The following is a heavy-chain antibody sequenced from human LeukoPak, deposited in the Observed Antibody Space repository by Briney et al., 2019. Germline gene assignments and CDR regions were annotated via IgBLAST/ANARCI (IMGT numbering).Heavy chain of an antibody. Sequence: ASVKVSCKPSGYTFTSYYMHWVRQAPGHGLEWMGIINPSGGSTSYAQKFQGRVTMTRDMSTSTAYMELSRLRSDDTAVYYCARVGLHNYYYYYMDVWGKGTTATVSS. J-gene: IGHJ6*03. CDR1: GYTFTSYY. V-gene: IGHV1-46*01. CDR2: INPSGGST. CDR3: ARVGLHNYYYYYMDV.